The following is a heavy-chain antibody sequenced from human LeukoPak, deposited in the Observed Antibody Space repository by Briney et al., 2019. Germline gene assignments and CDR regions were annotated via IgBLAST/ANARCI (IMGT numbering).Heavy chain of an antibody. Sequence: ASVKVSCKASGYTFTGYYMHWVRQAPGQGLEWMGWINPDSGGTNNAQKFQGRVTMTGDTSISTAYMELSRLRSDDTAVYYCARTFYDTLDSDAFDFWGQGTMVTVSS. CDR2: INPDSGGT. J-gene: IGHJ3*01. CDR1: GYTFTGYY. V-gene: IGHV1-2*02. CDR3: ARTFYDTLDSDAFDF. D-gene: IGHD2/OR15-2a*01.